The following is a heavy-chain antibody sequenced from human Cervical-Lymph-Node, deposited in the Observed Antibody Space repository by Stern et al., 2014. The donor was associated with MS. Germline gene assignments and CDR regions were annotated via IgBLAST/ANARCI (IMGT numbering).Heavy chain of an antibody. Sequence: QVQLGQWGAGLLRPSETLSLTCAVNGASFSDNYWSWIRQNPGKGLEWIGEINSSGATHYNPSLMSRATLSVDPSSNQFSLKLSSLTAADTAMYYCARERKVERSARLLVSFDVWGQGTLVTVSS. CDR1: GASFSDNY. CDR2: INSSGAT. CDR3: ARERKVERSARLLVSFDV. V-gene: IGHV4-34*01. J-gene: IGHJ3*01. D-gene: IGHD1-1*01.